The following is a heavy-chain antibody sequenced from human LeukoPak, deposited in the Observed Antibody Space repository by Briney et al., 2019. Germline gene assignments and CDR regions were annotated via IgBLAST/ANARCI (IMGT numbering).Heavy chain of an antibody. CDR3: ARVLNYDFWSGYYTGTLDY. J-gene: IGHJ4*02. V-gene: IGHV1-18*01. CDR1: GYTFTSYG. D-gene: IGHD3-3*01. Sequence: ASVKVSCKASGYTFTSYGISWVRQAPGQGLEWMGWISAYNGNTNYAQKLQGRVTMTTDTSTCTAYMELRSLRSDDTAVYYCARVLNYDFWSGYYTGTLDYWGQGTLVTVSS. CDR2: ISAYNGNT.